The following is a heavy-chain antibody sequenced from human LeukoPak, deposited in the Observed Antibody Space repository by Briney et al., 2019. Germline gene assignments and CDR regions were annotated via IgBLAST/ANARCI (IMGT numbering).Heavy chain of an antibody. CDR1: GGSISSGSYY. V-gene: IGHV4-61*02. J-gene: IGHJ4*02. CDR2: IYTSGST. D-gene: IGHD6-25*01. Sequence: SETLSLTCTVSGGSISSGSYYWSWIRQPAGKGLEWIGRIYTSGSTNYNPSLKSRVTISVDTSKNQFSLKLSSVTAADTAVYYCARQRLHTIGYWGQGTLVTVSS. CDR3: ARQRLHTIGY.